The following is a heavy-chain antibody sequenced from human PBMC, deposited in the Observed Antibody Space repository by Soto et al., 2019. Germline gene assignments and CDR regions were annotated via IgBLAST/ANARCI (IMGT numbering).Heavy chain of an antibody. CDR3: ARQGFGALHGRVDV. CDR2: IYYSGST. Sequence: SETLSLTCTVSGGSISSGGYYWSWIRQHPGKGLEWIGYIYYSGSTYYNPSLKSRVTISVDTSKSQFSLKLTSVTATDTAVYYCARQGFGALHGRVDVWGQGTTVTVAS. J-gene: IGHJ6*02. V-gene: IGHV4-31*03. CDR1: GGSISSGGYY. D-gene: IGHD3-10*01.